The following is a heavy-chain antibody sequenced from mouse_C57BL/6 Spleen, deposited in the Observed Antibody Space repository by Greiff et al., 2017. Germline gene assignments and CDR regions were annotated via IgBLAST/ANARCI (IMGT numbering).Heavy chain of an antibody. CDR1: GFTFSSYA. J-gene: IGHJ1*03. D-gene: IGHD2-4*01. Sequence: EVKLMESGEGLVKPGGSLKLSCAASGFTFSSYAMSWVRQTPEKRLEWVAYISSGGDYIYYADTVKGRFTISRDNARNTLYLQMSSLQSEDTAMYYCTRDNYDGYFDVWGTGTTVTVSS. V-gene: IGHV5-9-1*02. CDR3: TRDNYDGYFDV. CDR2: ISSGGDYI.